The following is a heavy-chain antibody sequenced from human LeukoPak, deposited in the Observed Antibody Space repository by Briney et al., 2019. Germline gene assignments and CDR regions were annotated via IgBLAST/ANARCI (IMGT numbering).Heavy chain of an antibody. CDR1: GGSFSGYY. CDR3: ARVSGATITTYYGMDV. CDR2: VHYSGSA. Sequence: SETLSLTCTVSGGSFSGYYWSWIRQPPGKGLDWIGHVHYSGSANYNPSLKSRVTISMDKSKNQFSLRLSSVTAVDTAVYYCARVSGATITTYYGMDVWGQGTTVTVS. V-gene: IGHV4-59*01. J-gene: IGHJ6*02. D-gene: IGHD5-12*01.